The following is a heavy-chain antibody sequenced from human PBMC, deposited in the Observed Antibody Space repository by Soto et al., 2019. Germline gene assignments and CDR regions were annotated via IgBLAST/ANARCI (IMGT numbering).Heavy chain of an antibody. CDR2: IIPILGIA. J-gene: IGHJ4*02. CDR3: AREVDTAMAPFDY. CDR1: GYTFTSYG. Sequence: SVKVSCKASGYTFTSYGISWVRQAPGQGLEWMGRIIPILGIANYAQKFQGRVTITADKSTSTAYMELSSLRSEDTAVYYCAREVDTAMAPFDYWGQGTLVTVSS. D-gene: IGHD5-18*01. V-gene: IGHV1-69*04.